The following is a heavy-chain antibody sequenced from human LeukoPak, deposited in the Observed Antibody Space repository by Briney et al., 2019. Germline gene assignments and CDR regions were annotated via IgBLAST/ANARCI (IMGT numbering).Heavy chain of an antibody. J-gene: IGHJ4*02. Sequence: GGSLGLSCAASGITFTSYAMSWVRRAPGKGLEWVSGISGSGGSTYYADSVKGRFTVSRDNSKNTLYLQMNSLRVEDTAVYYCAKDLDYFHTSVFTDWGQGTLVTVSS. CDR2: ISGSGGST. CDR1: GITFTSYA. V-gene: IGHV3-23*01. D-gene: IGHD3-22*01. CDR3: AKDLDYFHTSVFTD.